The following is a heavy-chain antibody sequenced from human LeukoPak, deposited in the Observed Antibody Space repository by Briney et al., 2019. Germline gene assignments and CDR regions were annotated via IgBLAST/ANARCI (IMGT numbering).Heavy chain of an antibody. Sequence: ASVKVSCKASGYTFTSYDINWVRQATGQGLEWMGWMNPNSGNTGYAQKFQGRVTMTRNTSISTAYMELSSLRSEDTAVYYCARDLGRVVAANYYYMDVWGKGTTVTVSS. CDR3: ARDLGRVVAANYYYMDV. CDR1: GYTFTSYD. V-gene: IGHV1-8*01. CDR2: MNPNSGNT. J-gene: IGHJ6*03. D-gene: IGHD2-15*01.